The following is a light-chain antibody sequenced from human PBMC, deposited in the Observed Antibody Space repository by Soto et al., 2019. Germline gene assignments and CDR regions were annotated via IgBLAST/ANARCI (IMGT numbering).Light chain of an antibody. J-gene: IGLJ1*01. V-gene: IGLV2-11*01. Sequence: QSVLTQPRSVSGSPGQSVTISCTGTSSDVGRYDYVSWYQQYPGEAPKLIIYDVTERPSGVPDRFSGSKSGNTASLTISGLRAEDEAAYSCQSYDTSLGDYVFGSGTKVTVL. CDR2: DVT. CDR3: QSYDTSLGDYV. CDR1: SSDVGRYDY.